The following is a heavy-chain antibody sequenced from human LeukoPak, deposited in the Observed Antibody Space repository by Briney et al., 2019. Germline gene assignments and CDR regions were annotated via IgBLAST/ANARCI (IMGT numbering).Heavy chain of an antibody. J-gene: IGHJ4*02. CDR2: IRYDGSNK. CDR3: ARGGSGYKGYFDY. V-gene: IGHV3-30*02. Sequence: GGSLRLSCAASGFTFSSYGMHWVRQAPGKGLEWVAFIRYDGSNKYYADSVKGRFTISRDNSKNTLYLQMNSLRAEDTAVYYCARGGSGYKGYFDYWGQGTLVTVSS. CDR1: GFTFSSYG. D-gene: IGHD3-22*01.